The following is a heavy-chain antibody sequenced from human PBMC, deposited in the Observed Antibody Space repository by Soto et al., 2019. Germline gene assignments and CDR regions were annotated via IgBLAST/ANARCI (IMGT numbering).Heavy chain of an antibody. Sequence: SETLSLTCTVSGISVSTSDYYWGWVRQPPGKGLDWIGNIYYSGSTFYNPSLRSRVTLSVDTSKNQFSPRLNSVTAADTAVYFCAGFVVPASRNSDFDYWGQGTLVTVS. CDR3: AGFVVPASRNSDFDY. CDR2: IYYSGST. CDR1: GISVSTSDYY. J-gene: IGHJ4*02. D-gene: IGHD2-15*01. V-gene: IGHV4-39*01.